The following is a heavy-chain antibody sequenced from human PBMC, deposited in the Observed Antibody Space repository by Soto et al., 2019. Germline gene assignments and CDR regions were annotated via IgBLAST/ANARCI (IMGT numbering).Heavy chain of an antibody. D-gene: IGHD3-16*01. CDR3: AKDAGLQTFNWFDP. CDR2: ISGGGGST. Sequence: LSCAASGLTFSSYAMSWVRQAPGKGLEWVSTISGGGGSTYYADSVKGRFTISRDNSKNTLYLQMNSLRAEDTAVYYCAKDAGLQTFNWFDPWGQGTLVTVSS. J-gene: IGHJ5*02. V-gene: IGHV3-23*01. CDR1: GLTFSSYA.